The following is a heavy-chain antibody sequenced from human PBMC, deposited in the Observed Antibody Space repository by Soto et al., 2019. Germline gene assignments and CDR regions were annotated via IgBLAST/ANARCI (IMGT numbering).Heavy chain of an antibody. CDR2: IIPIFGTA. CDR1: GGTFSSYA. D-gene: IGHD2-21*02. Sequence: QVQLVQSGAEVKKPGSSVKVSCKASGGTFSSYAISWVRQAPGQGLEWMGGIIPIFGTANYAQKFQGRVTITADESTSTAYRERSSLRSEDTAVYYCARDPVNCGGDCYTFDLWGRGTLVTVSS. CDR3: ARDPVNCGGDCYTFDL. V-gene: IGHV1-69*12. J-gene: IGHJ2*01.